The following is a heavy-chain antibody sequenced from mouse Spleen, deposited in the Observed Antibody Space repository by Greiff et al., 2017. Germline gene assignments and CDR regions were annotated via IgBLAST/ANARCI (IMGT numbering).Heavy chain of an antibody. J-gene: IGHJ4*01. CDR1: GYTFTSYW. CDR3: ARGPVRRRDYAMDY. V-gene: IGHV1-55*01. Sequence: QVHVKQPGAELVKPGASVKMSCKASGYTFTSYWITWVKQRPGQGLEWIGDIYPGSGSTNYNEKFKSKATLTVDTSSSTAYMQLSSLTSEDSAVYYCARGPVRRRDYAMDYWGQGTSVTVSS. CDR2: IYPGSGST. D-gene: IGHD2-14*01.